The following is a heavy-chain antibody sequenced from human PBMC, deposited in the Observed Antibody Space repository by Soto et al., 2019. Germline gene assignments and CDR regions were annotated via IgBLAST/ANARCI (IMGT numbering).Heavy chain of an antibody. V-gene: IGHV4-34*01. Sequence: QVQLQQWGAGLLKPSETLSLTCAVYGGSFSGYYWSWIRQPPGKGLEWIGEINHSGSTNYNPSLKGRVTIAVDTSKNQFSLKLSSVTAADTAVYYCARGRRARYSSSWYSFDYWGQGTLVTVSS. J-gene: IGHJ4*02. CDR1: GGSFSGYY. CDR3: ARGRRARYSSSWYSFDY. D-gene: IGHD6-13*01. CDR2: INHSGST.